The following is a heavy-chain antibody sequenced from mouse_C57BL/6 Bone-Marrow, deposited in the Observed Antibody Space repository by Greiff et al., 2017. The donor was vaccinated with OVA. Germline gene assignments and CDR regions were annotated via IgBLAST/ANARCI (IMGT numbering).Heavy chain of an antibody. V-gene: IGHV5-12*01. Sequence: EVHLVESGGGLVQPGGSLKLSCAASGFTFSDYYMYWVRQTPEKRLEWVAYISNGGGSTYYPDTVKGRFTISRDNAKNTLYLQMSRLKSEDTAMYYCARHGDGTGYYAMDYWGQGTSVTVSS. CDR2: ISNGGGST. J-gene: IGHJ4*01. CDR1: GFTFSDYY. D-gene: IGHD2-3*01. CDR3: ARHGDGTGYYAMDY.